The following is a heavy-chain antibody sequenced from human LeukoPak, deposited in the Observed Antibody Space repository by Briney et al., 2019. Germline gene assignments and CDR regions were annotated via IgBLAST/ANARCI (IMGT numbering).Heavy chain of an antibody. CDR2: IIPIFGTA. D-gene: IGHD5-18*01. Sequence: VASVKVSCKASGYTFTSYDINWVRQATGQGLEWMGGIIPIFGTANYAQKFQGRVTITTDESTSTAYMELSSLRSEDTAVYYCACPPPSRRNRAQIVDTAMQGPFDYWGQGTLVTVSS. J-gene: IGHJ4*02. CDR1: GYTFTSYD. CDR3: ACPPPSRRNRAQIVDTAMQGPFDY. V-gene: IGHV1-69*05.